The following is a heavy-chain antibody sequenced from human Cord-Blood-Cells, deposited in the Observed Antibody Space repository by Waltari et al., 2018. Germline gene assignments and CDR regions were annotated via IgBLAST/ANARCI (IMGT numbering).Heavy chain of an antibody. CDR1: GGTFSSYA. D-gene: IGHD1-26*01. CDR3: ARERMYSGSYDAFDI. J-gene: IGHJ3*02. Sequence: QVPLVQSGAEAKKPGSSVKVSCKASGGTFSSYAISWVRQVAGQGLEWMGGIIPFFGTENYAQTFQGRVTIAADESTSTAYMELSRLRSEDTAVYYCARERMYSGSYDAFDIWGQGPMVTVSS. CDR2: IIPFFGTE. V-gene: IGHV1-69*01.